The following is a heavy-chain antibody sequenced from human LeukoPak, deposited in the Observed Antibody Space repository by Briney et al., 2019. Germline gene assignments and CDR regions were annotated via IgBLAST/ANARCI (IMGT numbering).Heavy chain of an antibody. CDR2: MNPNSGNT. D-gene: IGHD6-13*01. J-gene: IGHJ5*02. Sequence: ASVKVSCKASGYTFTGYYMHWVRQAPGQGLEWMGWMNPNSGNTGYAQKFQGRVTMTRNTSISTAYMELSSLRSEDTAVYYCARGGYSSSWNPNWFDPWGQGTLVTVSS. CDR3: ARGGYSSSWNPNWFDP. CDR1: GYTFTGYY. V-gene: IGHV1-8*02.